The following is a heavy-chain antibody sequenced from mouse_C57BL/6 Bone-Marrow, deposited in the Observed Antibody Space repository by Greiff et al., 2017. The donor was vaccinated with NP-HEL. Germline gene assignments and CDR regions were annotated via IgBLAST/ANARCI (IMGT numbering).Heavy chain of an antibody. V-gene: IGHV2-5*01. CDR1: GFSLTSYG. D-gene: IGHD2-4*01. J-gene: IGHJ4*01. CDR2: IWRGGST. Sequence: VKLQESGPGLVQPSQSLSITCTVSGFSLTSYGVHWVRQSPGKGLEWLGVIWRGGSTDYNAAFMSRLSITKDNSKSQVFFKMNSLQADDTAIYYCAKRDDSIYYYAMDYWGQGTSVTVSS. CDR3: AKRDDSIYYYAMDY.